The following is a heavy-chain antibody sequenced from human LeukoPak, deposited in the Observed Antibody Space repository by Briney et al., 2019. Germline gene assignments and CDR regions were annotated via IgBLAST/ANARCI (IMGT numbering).Heavy chain of an antibody. J-gene: IGHJ4*02. CDR3: AKHYDGSGSSPGDY. Sequence: PGGSLRLSCVASGFTFSSNVLNWVRQAPGKGLEWVSVSGTYGRTQYADSVKGRFTISRDNSKNTLYLQMNSLRAEDTAVYYCAKHYDGSGSSPGDYWGQGTLVTVSS. CDR1: GFTFSSNV. V-gene: IGHV3-23*01. D-gene: IGHD3-10*01. CDR2: SGTYGRT.